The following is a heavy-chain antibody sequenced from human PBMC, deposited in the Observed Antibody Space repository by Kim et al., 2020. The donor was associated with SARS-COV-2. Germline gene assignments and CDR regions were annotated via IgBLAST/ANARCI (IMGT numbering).Heavy chain of an antibody. Sequence: GGSLRLSCAASGFTFSSYAMHWVRQAPGKGLEWVAAISYDGSNKYYADSVKGRFTISRDNSKNTLYLQMNSLRAEDTAVYYCAKDLQYYDILTGYYMRVPYCCFDMDVWGQGTTVTVSS. CDR3: AKDLQYYDILTGYYMRVPYCCFDMDV. J-gene: IGHJ6*02. CDR2: ISYDGSNK. V-gene: IGHV3-30*18. D-gene: IGHD3-9*01. CDR1: GFTFSSYA.